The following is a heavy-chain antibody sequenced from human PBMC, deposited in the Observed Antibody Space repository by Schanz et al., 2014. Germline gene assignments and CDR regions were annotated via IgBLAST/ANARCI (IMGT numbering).Heavy chain of an antibody. CDR2: INSDGTKR. CDR1: GFTLSSYG. CDR3: ARVALPGYSSPRDAFDI. Sequence: QVRLVESGGGVVQPGRSLRLSCAASGFTLSSYGMHWVRPAPGKGLEWVAFINSDGTKRFYADSVKSRFTISRDNSRNTLYLQMNSLRAEDTAVYYCARVALPGYSSPRDAFDIWGQGTMVTVSS. V-gene: IGHV3-33*08. J-gene: IGHJ3*02. D-gene: IGHD5-18*01.